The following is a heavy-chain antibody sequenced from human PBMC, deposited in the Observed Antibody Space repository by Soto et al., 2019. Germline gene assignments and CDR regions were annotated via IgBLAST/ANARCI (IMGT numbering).Heavy chain of an antibody. CDR3: ARQRTTVVTKAYFDH. CDR1: GESISSSSYY. D-gene: IGHD2-21*02. J-gene: IGHJ4*02. Sequence: PSETLSLSCIVCGESISSSSYYWGWIRQPPGKGLEWIGSIYYSGRTYYNPSFKSRVTISIDTSKNQFSLKLSSVTATDTAVYYCARQRTTVVTKAYFDHWGQGALVTVSS. CDR2: IYYSGRT. V-gene: IGHV4-39*01.